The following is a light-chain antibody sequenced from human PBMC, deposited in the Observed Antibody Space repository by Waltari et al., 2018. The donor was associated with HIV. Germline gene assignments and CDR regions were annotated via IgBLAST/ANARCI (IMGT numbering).Light chain of an antibody. V-gene: IGLV1-40*01. J-gene: IGLJ3*02. CDR2: TNN. CDR3: QSHDSSLSAWV. Sequence: QSVLTQPPSVSGAPGQRVTIPCTGSSSNIGAGFDVHWYQQLPRTAPRLLIYTNNNRPSGVPYRFSGSKSGTSASLAITGLQPEDEADYYCQSHDSSLSAWVFGGGTKVTV. CDR1: SSNIGAGFD.